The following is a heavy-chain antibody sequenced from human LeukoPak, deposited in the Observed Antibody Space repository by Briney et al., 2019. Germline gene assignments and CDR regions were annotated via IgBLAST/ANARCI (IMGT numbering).Heavy chain of an antibody. Sequence: SETLSLTCTVSGGSISSYYWSWIRQPPGKGLEWIGYIYYSGSTNYNPSLKSRVTISVDTSKNQFSLKLSSVTAADTAVYYCARAGIAVADAFDIWGQGTMVTVSS. CDR2: IYYSGST. CDR3: ARAGIAVADAFDI. CDR1: GGSISSYY. V-gene: IGHV4-59*01. D-gene: IGHD6-19*01. J-gene: IGHJ3*02.